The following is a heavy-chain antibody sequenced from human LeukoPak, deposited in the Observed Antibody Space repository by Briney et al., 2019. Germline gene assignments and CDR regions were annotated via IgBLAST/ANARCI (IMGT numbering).Heavy chain of an antibody. CDR2: MNPTSGNT. CDR1: GYTFTSYD. D-gene: IGHD3-22*01. V-gene: IGHV1-8*01. CDR3: ARGTYYYDSSGYYLTDAFDI. Sequence: GASVKVSCKASGYTFTSYDINWVRQATGQGLEWMGWMNPTSGNTGYAQKFQGRVTMTRNTSISTAYVELSSLRSEDTAVYYCARGTYYYDSSGYYLTDAFDIWGQGTMVTVSS. J-gene: IGHJ3*02.